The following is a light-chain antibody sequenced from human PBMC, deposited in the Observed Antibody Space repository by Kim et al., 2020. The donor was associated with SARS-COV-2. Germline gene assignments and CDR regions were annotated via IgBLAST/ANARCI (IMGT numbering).Light chain of an antibody. J-gene: IGKJ4*01. Sequence: PASSSCRSSRSLLHSDGDNYLHWFLQKPGQSPQLVIYLGSNRASGVPDRLSGSTAGTDFTLKISRVEAEDVGVYYCMQILQAPVTFGGGTKVDIK. CDR1: RSLLHSDGDNY. V-gene: IGKV2-28*01. CDR2: LGS. CDR3: MQILQAPVT.